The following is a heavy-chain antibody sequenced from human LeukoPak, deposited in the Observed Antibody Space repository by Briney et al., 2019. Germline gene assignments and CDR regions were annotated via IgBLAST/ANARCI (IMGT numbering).Heavy chain of an antibody. CDR2: ISWNSGSI. D-gene: IGHD3-10*01. J-gene: IGHJ4*02. CDR1: AFTFDNYA. CDR3: AKDKVLLWFGGPFDY. V-gene: IGHV3-9*01. Sequence: PGGSLTLSCAPSAFTFDNYAVRSVRHPAGECLEWVSAISWNSGSIAYADSGKGRFTIYRDNAKNSLYLQVNSLKAEDTASYYCAKDKVLLWFGGPFDYWGQGTLVTVSS.